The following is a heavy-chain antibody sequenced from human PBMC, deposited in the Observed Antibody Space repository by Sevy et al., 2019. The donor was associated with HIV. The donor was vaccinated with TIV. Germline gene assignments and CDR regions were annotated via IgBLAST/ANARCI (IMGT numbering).Heavy chain of an antibody. D-gene: IGHD5-12*01. V-gene: IGHV3-23*01. Sequence: GGSLRLSCAASGFTFTSYAMYWVRQAPGKGLEWVSAISGSGGSTYYADSVKGRFTISRDNSKNTLYLQMNSLRAEDTAVYYCAKGQRWLQIDYWGQGTLVTVSS. J-gene: IGHJ4*02. CDR3: AKGQRWLQIDY. CDR1: GFTFTSYA. CDR2: ISGSGGST.